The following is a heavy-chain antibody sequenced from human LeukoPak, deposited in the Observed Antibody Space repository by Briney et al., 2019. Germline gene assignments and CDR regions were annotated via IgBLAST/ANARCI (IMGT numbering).Heavy chain of an antibody. Sequence: ASVKVSCKASGYTFTSYGISWVRQAPGQGLEWMGWISAYNGNTNYAQKLQGRVTMTTDTSTSTAYMELRSLRSDDTAVYYCARETSKLLWFGELLLGYFDYRGQGTLVTVSS. CDR2: ISAYNGNT. CDR3: ARETSKLLWFGELLLGYFDY. D-gene: IGHD3-10*01. J-gene: IGHJ4*02. V-gene: IGHV1-18*01. CDR1: GYTFTSYG.